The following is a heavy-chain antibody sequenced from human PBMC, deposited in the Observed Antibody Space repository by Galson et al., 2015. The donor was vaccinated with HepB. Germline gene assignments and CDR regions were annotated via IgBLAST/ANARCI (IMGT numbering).Heavy chain of an antibody. CDR2: ISGSGGST. Sequence: SLRLSCAASGFTFSSYAMSWVRQAPGKGLEWVSAISGSGGSTYYADSVKGRFTISRDNSKNTLYLQMNSLRAEDTAVYYCASRLGYCSGGSCAWGQGTLVTVSS. D-gene: IGHD2-15*01. CDR3: ASRLGYCSGGSCA. CDR1: GFTFSSYA. J-gene: IGHJ5*02. V-gene: IGHV3-23*01.